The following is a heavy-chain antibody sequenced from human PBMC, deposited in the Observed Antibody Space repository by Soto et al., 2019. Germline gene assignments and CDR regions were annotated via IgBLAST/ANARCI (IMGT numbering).Heavy chain of an antibody. CDR3: ARGFRGWNSPDY. D-gene: IGHD1-7*01. CDR1: GGSISSGGYY. V-gene: IGHV4-31*03. Sequence: QVQLQESGPGLVKPSQTLSLTCTVSGGSISSGGYYWSWIRQHPGKGLEWIGYIYYSGSTYYNPSLKSRVTISGDPSKNQFSLKLSSVTAADTAVYYCARGFRGWNSPDYWGQGTLVSVSS. J-gene: IGHJ4*02. CDR2: IYYSGST.